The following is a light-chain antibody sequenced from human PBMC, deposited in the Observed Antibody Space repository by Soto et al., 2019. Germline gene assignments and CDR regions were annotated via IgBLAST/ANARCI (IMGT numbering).Light chain of an antibody. Sequence: DIQMTQSPSTLSASVGDTVIITCRASQSIRTWLAWYQQKPGKVPNLLIYKASSLESGVPSRFSGSGSGTEFPLTISSLLPDDFATYYCQQYNSYSLFTFGPGTKVDIK. V-gene: IGKV1-5*03. J-gene: IGKJ3*01. CDR1: QSIRTW. CDR2: KAS. CDR3: QQYNSYSLFT.